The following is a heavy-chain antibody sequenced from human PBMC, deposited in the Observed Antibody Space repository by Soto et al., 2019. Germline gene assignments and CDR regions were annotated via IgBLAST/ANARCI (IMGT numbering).Heavy chain of an antibody. CDR3: ATDGLGSGSYYRGSTGNWFDP. V-gene: IGHV1-24*01. CDR1: GYTLTELS. CDR2: FDPEDGET. Sequence: VASVKVSCKVSGYTLTELSMHWVRQAPGKGLEWMGGFDPEDGETIYAQKFQGRVTMTEDTSTDTAYMELSSLRSEDTAVYYCATDGLGSGSYYRGSTGNWFDPWGLGTLVTVSS. J-gene: IGHJ5*02. D-gene: IGHD3-10*01.